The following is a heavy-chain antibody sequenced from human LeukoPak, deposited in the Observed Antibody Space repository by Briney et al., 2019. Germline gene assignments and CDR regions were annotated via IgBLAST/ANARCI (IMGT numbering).Heavy chain of an antibody. CDR2: INHSGST. CDR3: ARGIWY. V-gene: IGHV4-34*01. CDR1: GGSFSGYY. Sequence: SEILSLTCAVYGGSFSGYYWSWIRQPPGKGLEWIGEINHSGSTNYNPSLNSRVTISVDASKNQSSLKLSSGTAADTAVYYCARGIWYWGQGTLVTVSS. J-gene: IGHJ4*02.